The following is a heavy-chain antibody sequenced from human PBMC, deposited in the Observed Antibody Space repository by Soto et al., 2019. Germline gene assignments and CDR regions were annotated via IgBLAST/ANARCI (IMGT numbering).Heavy chain of an antibody. CDR3: ARDAVDDSSGYYYFDY. CDR2: IYYSGST. Sequence: PSETLSLTCTVSGGSISSYYWSWIRQPPGKGLEWIGYIYYSGSTNYNPSLKSRVTMSVDTSKNQFSLKLSSVTAADTAVYYCARDAVDDSSGYYYFDYWGQGTLVTVSS. J-gene: IGHJ4*02. CDR1: GGSISSYY. V-gene: IGHV4-59*01. D-gene: IGHD3-22*01.